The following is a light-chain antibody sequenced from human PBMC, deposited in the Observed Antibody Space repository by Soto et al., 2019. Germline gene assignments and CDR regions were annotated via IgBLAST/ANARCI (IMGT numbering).Light chain of an antibody. V-gene: IGKV1-9*01. CDR3: QQLNSFPIT. CDR2: AAS. Sequence: DIQLTQAPSFLSASAGDRVAITCRASQAISSYLAWYQQKPGRAPKLLIYAASTLQSGVPSRFSGSGSGTEFTLTITSLQPEDFATYYCQQLNSFPITFGQVTRREIK. CDR1: QAISSY. J-gene: IGKJ5*01.